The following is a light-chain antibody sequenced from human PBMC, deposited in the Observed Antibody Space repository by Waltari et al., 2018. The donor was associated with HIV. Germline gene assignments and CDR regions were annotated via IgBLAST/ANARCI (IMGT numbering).Light chain of an antibody. CDR2: RIS. CDR3: QHYGGSPYT. J-gene: IGKJ2*01. CDR1: QTLGNDF. Sequence: SQSPGTLSVSPGERAPLPCRATQTLGNDFLAWYQQRPGQAPRLLISRISTRAADTPGRFSGSGSGADFTLTISRVEPEDFAVYYCQHYGGSPYTFGQGT. V-gene: IGKV3-20*01.